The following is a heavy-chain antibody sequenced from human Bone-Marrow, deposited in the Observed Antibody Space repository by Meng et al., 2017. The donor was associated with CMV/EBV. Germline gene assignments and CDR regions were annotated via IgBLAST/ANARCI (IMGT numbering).Heavy chain of an antibody. CDR3: ARGRRSGYYSSWFDP. D-gene: IGHD3-3*01. CDR1: GFTFSSYW. CDR2: INSDGSST. J-gene: IGHJ5*02. V-gene: IGHV3-74*01. Sequence: GESLKISCAASGFTFSSYWMHWVRQAPGKGLVWVSRINSDGSSTSYADSVKGRFTISRDNAKNTLYLQMNSLRAEDTAVYYCARGRRSGYYSSWFDPWGQGPLVTFYS.